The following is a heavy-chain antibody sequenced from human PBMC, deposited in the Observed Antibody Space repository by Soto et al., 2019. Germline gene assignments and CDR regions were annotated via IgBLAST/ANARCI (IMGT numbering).Heavy chain of an antibody. D-gene: IGHD6-6*01. Sequence: GGSLRLSCAASGFTFSSYGMHWVRQAPGKGLEWVAVISYDGSNKYYADSVKGRFTISRDNSKITLYLQMNSLRAEDTAVYYCAKDRRGYEYYGMDVWGQGTTVTVSS. CDR1: GFTFSSYG. V-gene: IGHV3-30*18. CDR2: ISYDGSNK. J-gene: IGHJ6*02. CDR3: AKDRRGYEYYGMDV.